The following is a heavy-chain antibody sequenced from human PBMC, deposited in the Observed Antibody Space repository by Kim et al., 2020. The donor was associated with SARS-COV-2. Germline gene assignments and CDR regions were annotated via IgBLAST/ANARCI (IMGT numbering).Heavy chain of an antibody. J-gene: IGHJ3*02. Sequence: RSRGTISVDTSKNQFSLKLSSVTAADTAVYYCAGAPYSGSYCLKCAFDIWGQGTMVTVSS. D-gene: IGHD1-26*01. V-gene: IGHV4-30-2*05. CDR3: AGAPYSGSYCLKCAFDI.